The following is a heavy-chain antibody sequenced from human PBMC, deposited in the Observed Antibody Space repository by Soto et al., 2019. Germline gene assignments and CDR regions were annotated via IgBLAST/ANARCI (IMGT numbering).Heavy chain of an antibody. Sequence: PSETLSLTCTVSGGSISSYYWSWIRQPPGKGLEWIGYIYYSGSTNYNPSLKSRVTISVDTSKNQFSLKLSSVTAADTAVYYCASSLDSEYFQHWGQGTLVTVSS. CDR2: IYYSGST. J-gene: IGHJ1*01. V-gene: IGHV4-59*01. CDR1: GGSISSYY. CDR3: ASSLDSEYFQH.